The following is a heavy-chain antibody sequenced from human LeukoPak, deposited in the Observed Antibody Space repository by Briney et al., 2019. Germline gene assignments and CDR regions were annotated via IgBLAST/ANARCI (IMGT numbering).Heavy chain of an antibody. CDR3: ARDPYVSAYGAFDI. CDR1: GFTFSSYA. V-gene: IGHV3-23*01. Sequence: PGGSLRLSCAASGFTFSSYAMSWVRQAPGKGLEWVSAISGSGGSTYYADSVEGRFTISRDNAKNSLYLQMNSLTAEDTAVYYCARDPYVSAYGAFDIWGLGTRVTVSS. CDR2: ISGSGGST. J-gene: IGHJ3*02. D-gene: IGHD3-22*01.